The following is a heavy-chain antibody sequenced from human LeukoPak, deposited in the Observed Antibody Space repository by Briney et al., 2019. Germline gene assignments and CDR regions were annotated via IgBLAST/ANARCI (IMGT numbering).Heavy chain of an antibody. CDR3: ARDGCGGSCFHYYYYYMDV. CDR1: SGSISSSNYY. CDR2: ISTIGIT. D-gene: IGHD2-15*01. J-gene: IGHJ6*03. V-gene: IGHV4-61*02. Sequence: PSQTLSLTCTVSSGSISSSNYYWSWIRQPAGGGLEWIGRISTIGITNYNPSLISRVTISIDTSKNQFSLKLSSVTAADTAGYYCARDGCGGSCFHYYYYYMDVWGKGTTVTISS.